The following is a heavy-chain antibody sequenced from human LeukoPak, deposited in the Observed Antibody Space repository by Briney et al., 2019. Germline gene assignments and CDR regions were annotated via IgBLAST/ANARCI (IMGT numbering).Heavy chain of an antibody. CDR2: IYPGDSDT. D-gene: IGHD5-24*01. V-gene: IGHV5-51*01. CDR1: GYSLTSYW. CDR3: ARHRSERRDGYNPFDY. J-gene: IGHJ4*02. Sequence: GESLKISCKGSGYSLTSYWIGWVRQMPGKGLEWMGIIYPGDSDTRYSPSFQGQVTISADKSISTAYLQWSSLKASDTAMYYCARHRSERRDGYNPFDYWGQGTLVTVSS.